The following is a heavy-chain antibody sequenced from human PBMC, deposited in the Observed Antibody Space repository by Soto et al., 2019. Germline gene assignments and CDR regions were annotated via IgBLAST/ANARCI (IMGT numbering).Heavy chain of an antibody. CDR2: ISAYNGNT. J-gene: IGHJ4*01. CDR1: GYTFTSYG. V-gene: IGHV1-18*01. CDR3: ARDYYYDSSGYYLPDY. Sequence: ASVKVSCKASGYTFTSYGISWVRQAPGQGLEWMGWISAYNGNTNYAQRLQGRVTMTTDTSTSTAYMELRSLRSDDTAVYYCARDYYYDSSGYYLPDYWGHGTLVTVSS. D-gene: IGHD3-22*01.